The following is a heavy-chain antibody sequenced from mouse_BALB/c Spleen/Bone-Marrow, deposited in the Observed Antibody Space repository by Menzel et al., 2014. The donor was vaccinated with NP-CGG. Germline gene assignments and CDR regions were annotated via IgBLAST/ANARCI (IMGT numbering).Heavy chain of an antibody. J-gene: IGHJ2*01. Sequence: QVQLQQSGTELVRPGTSVKISCKASGYAFTNYWLGWVKQRPGHGLEWIGDIYPGSGSTYYNEKFKGKATLTADKSSSTAYMQLSGLTSEDSAVYFCTRRRSLDYWGQSTTLTVSS. CDR3: TRRRSLDY. CDR2: IYPGSGST. V-gene: IGHV1-63*01. CDR1: GYAFTNYW.